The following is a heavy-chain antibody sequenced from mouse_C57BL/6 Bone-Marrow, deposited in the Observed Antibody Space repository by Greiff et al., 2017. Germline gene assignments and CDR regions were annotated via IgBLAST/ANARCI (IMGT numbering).Heavy chain of an antibody. V-gene: IGHV2-9-1*01. Sequence: VKLVESGPGLVAPSQSLSITCTVSGFSLTSYAISWVRQPPGKGLEWLGVIWTGGGTNDNSALKSRLSISKDNSKSQVFLKMNSLQTDDAARYYCDRIYYGSSWYFDVWGTGTTVTVSS. CDR2: IWTGGGT. CDR3: DRIYYGSSWYFDV. CDR1: GFSLTSYA. D-gene: IGHD1-1*01. J-gene: IGHJ1*03.